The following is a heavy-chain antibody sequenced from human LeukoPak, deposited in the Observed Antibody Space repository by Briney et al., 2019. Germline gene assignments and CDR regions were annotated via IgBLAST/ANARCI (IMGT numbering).Heavy chain of an antibody. Sequence: PSETLSLTCTVSGGSISSYYWSWIQQPPGKGLEWIGYIYYSGSTNYNPSLKSRVTISVDTSKNQFSLKLSSVTATDTAVYYCARVPYGSGSYYYYGMDVWGQGTTVTVS. CDR3: ARVPYGSGSYYYYGMDV. J-gene: IGHJ6*02. D-gene: IGHD3-10*01. CDR1: GGSISSYY. V-gene: IGHV4-59*01. CDR2: IYYSGST.